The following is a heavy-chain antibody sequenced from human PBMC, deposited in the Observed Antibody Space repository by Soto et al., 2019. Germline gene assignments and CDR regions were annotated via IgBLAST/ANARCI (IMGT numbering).Heavy chain of an antibody. D-gene: IGHD3-22*01. CDR2: ITWNSGHI. CDR1: GFTFDDSA. J-gene: IGHJ4*02. V-gene: IGHV3-9*01. Sequence: PGGSLRLSCVASGFTFDDSAMNWVRHVPGKGLEWVSGITWNSGHILYADSVKGRFTISRDNAKKSLYLQLNSLRPEDTALYYCAKGRSSMIVVVMDYWGQGTPVTVSS. CDR3: AKGRSSMIVVVMDY.